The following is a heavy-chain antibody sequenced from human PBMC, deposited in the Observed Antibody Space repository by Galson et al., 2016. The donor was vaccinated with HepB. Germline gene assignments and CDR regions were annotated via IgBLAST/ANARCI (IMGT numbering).Heavy chain of an antibody. CDR3: ARAQDVDLTRTDY. Sequence: SVKVSCKASGGSFGSYAINWVRQAPGQGLEWMGGIIPTFATPTYAQTFQGRVSITADESTRTAYMELSSLTSEDTAIYYCARAQDVDLTRTDYWGQGALVTVSS. CDR2: IIPTFATP. CDR1: GGSFGSYA. D-gene: IGHD5-12*01. V-gene: IGHV1-69*13. J-gene: IGHJ4*02.